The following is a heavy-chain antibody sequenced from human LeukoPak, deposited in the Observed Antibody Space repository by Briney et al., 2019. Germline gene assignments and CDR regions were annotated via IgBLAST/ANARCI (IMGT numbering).Heavy chain of an antibody. CDR1: GYSLNRGYY. CDR3: ARDWGFGDSEDWFDP. J-gene: IGHJ5*02. D-gene: IGHD4-17*01. CDR2: VHHFGTT. V-gene: IGHV4-38-2*02. Sequence: PSETLSLTCNVSGYSLNRGYYWGWIRQPPGKGLEWIGSVHHFGTTYYNPSLRSRVTISVDKSKNQISLEVTSVTAPDTAVYYCARDWGFGDSEDWFDPWGQGTLVTVSS.